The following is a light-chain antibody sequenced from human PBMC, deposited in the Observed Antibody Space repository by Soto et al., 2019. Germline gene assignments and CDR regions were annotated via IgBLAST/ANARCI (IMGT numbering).Light chain of an antibody. V-gene: IGLV2-14*01. Sequence: QSALTQPASVSGSPGQSITISCTGTSSDVGAYNLVSWYQYHPDKAPKLMISEVSNRPSGVSDRFSGSKSGNTASLTISGLQAEDEADYYCASLTTTNFVFGTGTKVTVL. CDR1: SSDVGAYNL. CDR2: EVS. CDR3: ASLTTTNFV. J-gene: IGLJ1*01.